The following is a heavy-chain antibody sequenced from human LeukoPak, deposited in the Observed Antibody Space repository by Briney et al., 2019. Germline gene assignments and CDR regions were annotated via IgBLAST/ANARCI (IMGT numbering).Heavy chain of an antibody. CDR2: TYYRSKWYR. J-gene: IGHJ4*02. Sequence: SQTLSLTCAISGDSVSSNSAAWSWIRQSPSRGLEWLGRTYYRSKWYREYAPSVKSRITINPDTSKNEFSLQLNSVTPEDTAVYYCTSLTGDTDYWGQGTLVTVSS. CDR3: TSLTGDTDY. CDR1: GDSVSSNSAA. D-gene: IGHD7-27*01. V-gene: IGHV6-1*01.